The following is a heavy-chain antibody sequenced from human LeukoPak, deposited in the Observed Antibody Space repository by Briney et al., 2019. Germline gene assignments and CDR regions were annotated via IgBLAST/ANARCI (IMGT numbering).Heavy chain of an antibody. CDR3: AREAKYYDFWSGYPNWFDP. CDR2: IYTSGST. J-gene: IGHJ5*02. D-gene: IGHD3-3*01. Sequence: PSVTLSLTCTVSGGSISSGSYYWSWIRQPAGKGLEWIGRIYTSGSTNYNPSLKSRVTISVDTSKNQFSLKLSSVTAADTAVYYCAREAKYYDFWSGYPNWFDPWGQGTLVTVSS. V-gene: IGHV4-61*02. CDR1: GGSISSGSYY.